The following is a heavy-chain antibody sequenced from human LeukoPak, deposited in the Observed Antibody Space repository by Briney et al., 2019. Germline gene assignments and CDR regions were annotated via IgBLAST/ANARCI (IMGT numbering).Heavy chain of an antibody. Sequence: SETLSLTCTVPGGSISSYYWSWIRQPPGKGLEWIGYFHYSGTTNYNPSLKSRVTISLDTSKNQFSLKLSSVTAADTAVYYCARVGANWGVVDYWGQGTLVTVSS. CDR2: FHYSGTT. D-gene: IGHD7-27*01. V-gene: IGHV4-59*01. CDR1: GGSISSYY. CDR3: ARVGANWGVVDY. J-gene: IGHJ4*02.